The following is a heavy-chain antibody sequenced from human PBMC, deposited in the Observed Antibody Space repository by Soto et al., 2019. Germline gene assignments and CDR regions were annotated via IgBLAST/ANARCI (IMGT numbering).Heavy chain of an antibody. J-gene: IGHJ4*02. CDR2: INHTGST. D-gene: IGHD2-8*02. CDR3: ARDKITGLFDY. Sequence: PSETLSLTCAVYGGSFIGYSWTWIRQPPGTGLEWIGEINHTGSTNYNPSLKSRVTISVDTSKNQFSLKLTSVTAADTAVYYCARDKITGLFDYWGQGTLVTVPS. V-gene: IGHV4-34*01. CDR1: GGSFIGYS.